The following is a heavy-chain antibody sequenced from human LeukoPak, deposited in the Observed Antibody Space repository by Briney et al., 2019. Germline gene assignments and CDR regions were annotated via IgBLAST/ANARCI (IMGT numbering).Heavy chain of an antibody. Sequence: PSETLSLICTVSGGSISSSSYYWGWIRQPPGKGLEWIGVMSYSGTTYYNPSLKSRVTLSVYTSNNQFSLNLTSVTAADTAVYYCAGRAPAGGTAKAPFDYWGQGTLVTVSS. CDR2: MSYSGTT. D-gene: IGHD1-7*01. CDR1: GGSISSSSYY. J-gene: IGHJ4*02. CDR3: AGRAPAGGTAKAPFDY. V-gene: IGHV4-39*07.